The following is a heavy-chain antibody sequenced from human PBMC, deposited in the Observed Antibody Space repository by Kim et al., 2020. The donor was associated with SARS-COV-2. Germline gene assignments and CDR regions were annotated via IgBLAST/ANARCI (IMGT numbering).Heavy chain of an antibody. V-gene: IGHV3-15*01. J-gene: IGHJ6*02. CDR3: TCDLGKNCGGECSSRV. Sequence: GVSLRLSCAAAGFTFSNAWMNWVRQAPGKGLEWVGRIKSKINGGTTAYAAPVKGRFTISRDDSKNTLYLQMSSLKTEDTAVYYCTCDLGKNCGGECSSRVWGLGTTVTVSS. D-gene: IGHD2-21*01. CDR2: IKSKINGGTT. CDR1: GFTFSNAW.